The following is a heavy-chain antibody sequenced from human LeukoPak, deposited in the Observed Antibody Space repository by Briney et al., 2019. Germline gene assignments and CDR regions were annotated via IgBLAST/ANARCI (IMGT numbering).Heavy chain of an antibody. J-gene: IGHJ4*02. CDR3: ARGPLRWVDY. CDR2: IYYSGST. D-gene: IGHD4-23*01. Sequence: PSETLSLTCTVSGGSISSYYWSWIRQPPGKGLEWIGYIYYSGSTYYNPSLKSRVTISVDTSKNQFSLKLSSVTAADTAVYYCARGPLRWVDYWGQGTLVTVSS. CDR1: GGSISSYY. V-gene: IGHV4-59*08.